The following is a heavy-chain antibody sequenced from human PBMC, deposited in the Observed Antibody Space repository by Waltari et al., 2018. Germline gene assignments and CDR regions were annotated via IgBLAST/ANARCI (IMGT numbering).Heavy chain of an antibody. CDR2: IYSTGTT. J-gene: IGHJ4*02. D-gene: IGHD6-13*01. Sequence: QVQLQESAPTLVKPSEILSLTCTVSGRSIRNHYWNWIRQPAGKGLEWIGRIYSTGTTNFNPSLKGRVTMSVDTSKNHFSLNLTSLTAADTALYYCATNLQAAEGMDSWGQGTLVFVSS. CDR1: GRSIRNHY. CDR3: ATNLQAAEGMDS. V-gene: IGHV4-4*07.